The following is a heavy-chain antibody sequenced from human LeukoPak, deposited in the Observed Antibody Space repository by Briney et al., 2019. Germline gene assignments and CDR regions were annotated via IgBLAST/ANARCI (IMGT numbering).Heavy chain of an antibody. Sequence: RSGGSLRLSCAASGFTFGIYAMSWVRQAPGKGLEWVSGINWNGGNTGYADSVKGRFTISRDNAKNSLYLQMNSLRAEDTALYYCARVASNYDFDYWGQGTLVTVSS. D-gene: IGHD4-11*01. CDR2: INWNGGNT. CDR1: GFTFGIYA. V-gene: IGHV3-20*04. CDR3: ARVASNYDFDY. J-gene: IGHJ4*02.